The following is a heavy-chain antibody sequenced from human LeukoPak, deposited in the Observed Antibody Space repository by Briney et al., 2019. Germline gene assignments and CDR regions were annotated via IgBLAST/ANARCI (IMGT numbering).Heavy chain of an antibody. CDR1: GGSISSSSYY. J-gene: IGHJ4*02. V-gene: IGHV4-39*07. CDR2: IYYSGST. CDR3: ARGPYYYDSSGYYLDSVYYFDY. Sequence: PSETLSLTCTVSGGSISSSSYYWGWIRQPPGKGLEWIGCIYYSGSTYYNPSLKSRVTISVDTSKNQFSLKLSSVTAADTAVYYCARGPYYYDSSGYYLDSVYYFDYWGQGTLVTVSS. D-gene: IGHD3-22*01.